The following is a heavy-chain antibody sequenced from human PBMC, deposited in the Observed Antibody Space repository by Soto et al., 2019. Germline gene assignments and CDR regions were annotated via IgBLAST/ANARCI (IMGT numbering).Heavy chain of an antibody. V-gene: IGHV4-30-4*01. CDR2: IYYSGST. D-gene: IGHD2-15*01. CDR1: GGSISSGDYY. Sequence: PSETLSLTCTVSGGSISSGDYYWSWIRQPPGKGLEWIGYIYYSGSTYYNPSLKSRVTISVDTSKNQFSLKLSSVTAEDTAVYYCARERTCGGSSFCSDHYYGMDVWGQGTTVTVSS. CDR3: ARERTCGGSSFCSDHYYGMDV. J-gene: IGHJ6*02.